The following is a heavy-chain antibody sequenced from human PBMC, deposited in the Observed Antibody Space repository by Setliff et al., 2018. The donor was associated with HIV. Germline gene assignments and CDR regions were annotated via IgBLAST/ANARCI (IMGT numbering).Heavy chain of an antibody. V-gene: IGHV1-18*01. CDR3: ARGGSYWGDAFAI. Sequence: ASVKVSCKASGHTFSSYEISWVRQAPGQGLEWMGRISTSNGYTNYAQKLQGRVTVTTDTSTSTAYMELRGLRSDDTAVYYCARGGSYWGDAFAIWGQGTMVTVSS. CDR2: ISTSNGYT. D-gene: IGHD1-26*01. J-gene: IGHJ3*02. CDR1: GHTFSSYE.